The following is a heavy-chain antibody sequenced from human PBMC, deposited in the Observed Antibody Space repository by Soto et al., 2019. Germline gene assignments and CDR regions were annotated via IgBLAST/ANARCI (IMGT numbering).Heavy chain of an antibody. CDR3: AKDTGYSYGSTEFDY. Sequence: EVQLLESGGGLVQPGGSLRLSCAASGFTFSSYAMSWVRQAPGKGLEWVSAISGSGGSTYYADSVKGRFTISRDNSKNTLYLQMNSLRAEYTAVYYCAKDTGYSYGSTEFDYWGQGTLVTVSS. J-gene: IGHJ4*02. CDR2: ISGSGGST. V-gene: IGHV3-23*01. D-gene: IGHD5-18*01. CDR1: GFTFSSYA.